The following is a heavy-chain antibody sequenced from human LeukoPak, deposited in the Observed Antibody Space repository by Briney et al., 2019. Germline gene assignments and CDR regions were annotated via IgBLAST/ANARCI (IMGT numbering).Heavy chain of an antibody. CDR1: GYTFTSYY. Sequence: GASVKVSCKASGYTFTSYYMHWVRQAPGQGLEWMGIINPSGGSTSYAQKFQGRVTMTRDTSTSTVYMELSSLRSEDTAVYYCARDQMIVDPRGYFDYWGQGTLVTVSS. CDR2: INPSGGST. J-gene: IGHJ4*02. CDR3: ARDQMIVDPRGYFDY. D-gene: IGHD3-22*01. V-gene: IGHV1-46*01.